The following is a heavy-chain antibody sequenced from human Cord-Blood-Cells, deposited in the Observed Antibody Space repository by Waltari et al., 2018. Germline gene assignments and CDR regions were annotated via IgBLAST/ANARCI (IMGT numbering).Heavy chain of an antibody. CDR3: AKRMTTMVRGVTDY. CDR2: ISGGGRST. J-gene: IGHJ4*02. D-gene: IGHD3-10*01. CDR1: GFTFSSYA. V-gene: IGHV3-23*01. Sequence: EVQLLESGGGLVQPGGSLRLSCAASGFTFSSYAMSWVRQAPGKGLEWVSAISGGGRSTYYADSVKGRFTISRDKSKNTLYLQMNSLRAEDTAVYYCAKRMTTMVRGVTDYWGQGTLVTVSS.